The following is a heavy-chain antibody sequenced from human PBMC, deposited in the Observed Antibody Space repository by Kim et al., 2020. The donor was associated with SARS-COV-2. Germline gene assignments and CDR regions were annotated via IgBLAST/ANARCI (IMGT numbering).Heavy chain of an antibody. J-gene: IGHJ4*02. V-gene: IGHV1-18*01. CDR3: ARGLEYSGSTGDPHFDL. CDR2: ISAFNGNT. CDR1: GYPFSNYG. Sequence: ASVTVSCKASGYPFSNYGINWVRQAPGQGPEWMGYISAFNGNTNYAQGFQGRVTMTTDTSTRAAYMELRSLRSDDTAVYYCARGLEYSGSTGDPHFDLWGPGPLVTVSS. D-gene: IGHD2-8*02.